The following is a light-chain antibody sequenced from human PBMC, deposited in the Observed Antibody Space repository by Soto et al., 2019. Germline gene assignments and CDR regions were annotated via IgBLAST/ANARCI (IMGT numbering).Light chain of an antibody. Sequence: QSVLTQPASVSGSPGQSITISCTGTSSDLGAYNYVSWYQQHPDKAPKLLIYDVSNRPSGVSNRFSGSKSGNTASLTISGLQAEDDADYYCSSYTSRRTPAYIFGTGTKVTVL. V-gene: IGLV2-14*01. J-gene: IGLJ1*01. CDR3: SSYTSRRTPAYI. CDR1: SSDLGAYNY. CDR2: DVS.